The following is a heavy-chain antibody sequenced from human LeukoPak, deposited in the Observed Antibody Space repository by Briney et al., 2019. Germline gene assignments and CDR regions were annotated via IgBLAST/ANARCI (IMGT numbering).Heavy chain of an antibody. Sequence: GRSLRLSCAASGFTFGTYGMHWVRQAPGKGLEWVAGISHDGSSEEYADSVKGQFTVSRDNAKNTLYLQINSLRVEDTAVYHCARDHHELCLYYYMDVWGKGTMVAVSS. CDR1: GFTFGTYG. J-gene: IGHJ6*03. V-gene: IGHV3-30-3*01. D-gene: IGHD3-16*01. CDR3: ARDHHELCLYYYMDV. CDR2: ISHDGSSE.